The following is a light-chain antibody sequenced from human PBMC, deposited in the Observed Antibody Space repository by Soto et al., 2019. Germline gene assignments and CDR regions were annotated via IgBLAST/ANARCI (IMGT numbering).Light chain of an antibody. V-gene: IGKV3-15*01. J-gene: IGKJ2*01. CDR2: GAV. CDR1: QSVGGD. Sequence: EIVMTQSPVTLSVSPGERATLSCRASQSVGGDLAWYQQIPGQAPRLLIYGAVTRATGVAARFSGGGSGTEFNLTVDSLPSEDLAIYYCQQYYAWPRTFGQGTKLEIK. CDR3: QQYYAWPRT.